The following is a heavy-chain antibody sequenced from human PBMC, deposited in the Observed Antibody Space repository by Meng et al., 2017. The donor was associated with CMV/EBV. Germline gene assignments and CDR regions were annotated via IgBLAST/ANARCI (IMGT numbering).Heavy chain of an antibody. CDR3: ARGRVRIAARGRGNFDY. Sequence: ASVKVSCKASGYTFTGYYMHWVRQAPGQGLEWVGWINPNSGGTNYAQKFQGRVTMARDTSISTAYMELSRLRSDDTAVYYCARGRVRIAARGRGNFDYWGQGTLVTVSS. CDR2: INPNSGGT. J-gene: IGHJ4*02. D-gene: IGHD6-6*01. V-gene: IGHV1-2*02. CDR1: GYTFTGYY.